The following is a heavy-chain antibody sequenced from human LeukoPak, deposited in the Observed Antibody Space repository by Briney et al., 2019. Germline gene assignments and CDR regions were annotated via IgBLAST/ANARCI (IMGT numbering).Heavy chain of an antibody. Sequence: GGSLRLSCAASGFTFSSYEMNWVRQAPGKGLEWVSYISSSGSTIYYADSVKGRFTISRDNAKNSLYPQMNSLRAEDTAVYYCARDYGSDWYSIRHWGQGTLVTVSS. CDR1: GFTFSSYE. CDR2: ISSSGSTI. CDR3: ARDYGSDWYSIRH. J-gene: IGHJ1*01. V-gene: IGHV3-48*03. D-gene: IGHD6-19*01.